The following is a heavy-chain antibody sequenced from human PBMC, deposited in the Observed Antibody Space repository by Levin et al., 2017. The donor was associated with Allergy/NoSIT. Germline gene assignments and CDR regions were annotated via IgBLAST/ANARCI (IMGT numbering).Heavy chain of an antibody. Sequence: GGSLRLSCAASGFTFSSYGMHWVRQAPGKGLEWVAVISYDGSNKYYADSVKGRFTISRDNSKNTLYLQMNSLRAEDTAVYYCAKEMSGYSYGPFDYWGQGTLVTVSS. CDR2: ISYDGSNK. V-gene: IGHV3-30*18. D-gene: IGHD5-18*01. J-gene: IGHJ4*02. CDR1: GFTFSSYG. CDR3: AKEMSGYSYGPFDY.